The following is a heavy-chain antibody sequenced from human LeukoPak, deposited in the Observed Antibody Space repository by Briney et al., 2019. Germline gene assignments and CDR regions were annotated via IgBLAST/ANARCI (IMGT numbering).Heavy chain of an antibody. D-gene: IGHD2-21*02. J-gene: IGHJ4*02. CDR3: AKDITGLTANTKIVVVTAIHPNFDY. Sequence: GGSLRLSCAASGFTFSIYAMSWVRQAPGKGVEWVSAISGSGGSTYYADSVKGRFTISRDNSKNTLYLQMNSLRAEDTAVYYCAKDITGLTANTKIVVVTAIHPNFDYWGQGTLVTVSS. CDR2: ISGSGGST. V-gene: IGHV3-23*01. CDR1: GFTFSIYA.